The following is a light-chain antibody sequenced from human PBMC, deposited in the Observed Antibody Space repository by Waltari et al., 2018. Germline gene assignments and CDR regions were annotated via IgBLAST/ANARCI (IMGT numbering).Light chain of an antibody. CDR2: DVS. Sequence: QSALTQPRSVSGSPGQSVTISCTGPSSYVGGYNYVSWYQQHPGKAPKLMIYDVSKRPSGVPDRFSGSKSGNTASLTISGLQADDEADYYCFSYAGSYTLIFGGGTELTVL. CDR3: FSYAGSYTLI. V-gene: IGLV2-11*01. CDR1: SSYVGGYNY. J-gene: IGLJ2*01.